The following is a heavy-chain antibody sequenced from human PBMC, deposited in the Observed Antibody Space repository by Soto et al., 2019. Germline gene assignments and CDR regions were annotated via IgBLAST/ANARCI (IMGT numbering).Heavy chain of an antibody. CDR3: ARENNVFPGGYFDY. CDR1: GGSISSGGYS. CDR2: IYHSGST. D-gene: IGHD2-21*01. Sequence: QLQLQESGSGLVKPSQTLSLTCAVSGGSISSGGYSWSWIRQPPGKGLEWIGYIYHSGSTYYNPSLHSRGTISVDRSTNQFSLKLSSVTAADTAVYYCARENNVFPGGYFDYWGQGTLVTVSS. J-gene: IGHJ4*02. V-gene: IGHV4-30-2*01.